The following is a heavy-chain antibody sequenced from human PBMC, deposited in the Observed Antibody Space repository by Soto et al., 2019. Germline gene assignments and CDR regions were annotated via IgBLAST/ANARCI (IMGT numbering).Heavy chain of an antibody. CDR3: AAKGELLHYYYYGMDV. Sequence: QVQLVQSGAEVKKPGSSVKVSCKASGGTFSSYAISWVRQAPGQGLEWMGGIIPIFGTANYAQKFQGRVTITADESTSIAYMELSSLRSEDTAVYYCAAKGELLHYYYYGMDVWGQGTTVTVSS. CDR1: GGTFSSYA. D-gene: IGHD1-7*01. V-gene: IGHV1-69*01. J-gene: IGHJ6*02. CDR2: IIPIFGTA.